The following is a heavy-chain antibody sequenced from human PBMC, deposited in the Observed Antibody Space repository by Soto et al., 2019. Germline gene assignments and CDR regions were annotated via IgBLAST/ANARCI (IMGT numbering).Heavy chain of an antibody. V-gene: IGHV3-30*18. J-gene: IGHJ4*02. Sequence: QVQLVESGRGAVQPGESLRLSCVASGFDFTYYAMHWVRQAPGKGLESVAVMSSDGSKIHHTDSVKGRFTISRDNSKNTLYLQMNSLRKEDTAVYFCAKDEGVGGTLGLFDYWGQGTLVCVSS. CDR1: GFDFTYYA. CDR2: MSSDGSKI. CDR3: AKDEGVGGTLGLFDY. D-gene: IGHD1-26*01.